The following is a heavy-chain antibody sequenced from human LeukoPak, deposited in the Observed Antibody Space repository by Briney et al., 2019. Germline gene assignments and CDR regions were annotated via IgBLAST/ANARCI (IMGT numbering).Heavy chain of an antibody. J-gene: IGHJ5*02. V-gene: IGHV4-4*07. Sequence: SETLSLTCTVSGGSISSYYWSWIRQPAGKGLEWIGRIYTSGSTYYNPSLKSRVTISVDTSKNQFSLKLSSVTAADTAVYYCARHSSGWPTNWFDPWGQGTLVTVSS. CDR3: ARHSSGWPTNWFDP. D-gene: IGHD6-19*01. CDR1: GGSISSYY. CDR2: IYTSGST.